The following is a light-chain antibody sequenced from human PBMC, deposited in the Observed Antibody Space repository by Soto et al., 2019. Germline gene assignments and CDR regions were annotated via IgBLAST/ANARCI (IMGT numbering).Light chain of an antibody. CDR2: AAS. V-gene: IGKV3-15*01. CDR1: QRVRSN. CDR3: QQYNDWPPT. Sequence: EIVMTQSPATLSVSPGERAALSCRASQRVRSNLACYQQKPRQAPRRLIYAASTRPTGIQARSRGGGSATEFTFTISSLQSEDFAVYYWQQYNDWPPTVGQGTKLDIK. J-gene: IGKJ1*01.